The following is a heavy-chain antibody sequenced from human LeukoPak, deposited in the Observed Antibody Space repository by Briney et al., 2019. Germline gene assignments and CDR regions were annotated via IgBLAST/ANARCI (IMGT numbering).Heavy chain of an antibody. J-gene: IGHJ4*02. CDR3: ARVAPRESGYSYQGFDY. CDR1: GYPFTGYY. D-gene: IGHD5-18*01. Sequence: ASVKVSCKASGYPFTGYYMHWVRQAPGQGLEWMGWINPNSGGTNYAQKFQGRVTMTRDTSISTAYMELSRLRSDDTAVYYCARVAPRESGYSYQGFDYWGQGTLVTVSS. V-gene: IGHV1-2*02. CDR2: INPNSGGT.